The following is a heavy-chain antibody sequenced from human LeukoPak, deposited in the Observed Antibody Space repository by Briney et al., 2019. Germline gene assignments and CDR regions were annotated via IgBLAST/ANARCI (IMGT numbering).Heavy chain of an antibody. CDR3: ARDVGGLAMAYNWFDP. CDR1: GFIFSDYW. Sequence: GSLRLSCAASGFIFSDYWMHWVRQAPGKGLEWVAVISYDGSNKYYADSVKGRFTISRDNSKNTLYLQMNSLRAEDTAVYYCARDVGGLAMAYNWFDPWGQGTLVTVSS. V-gene: IGHV3-30-3*01. J-gene: IGHJ5*02. CDR2: ISYDGSNK. D-gene: IGHD5-18*01.